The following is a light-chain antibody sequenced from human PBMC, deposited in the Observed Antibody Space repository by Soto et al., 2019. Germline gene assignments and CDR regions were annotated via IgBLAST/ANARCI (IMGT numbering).Light chain of an antibody. CDR3: QQYAEGTPIT. CDR2: GAS. V-gene: IGKV3-11*01. J-gene: IGKJ5*01. CDR1: QSVSSY. Sequence: EIVLTQSPATLSLSPGERATLSCRASQSVSSYLAWYQQKPGQAPRLLIYGASSRATGIPDRFSGSGSGTDFTLTISSLQPDDFALYYCQQYAEGTPITFGQGTRLEIK.